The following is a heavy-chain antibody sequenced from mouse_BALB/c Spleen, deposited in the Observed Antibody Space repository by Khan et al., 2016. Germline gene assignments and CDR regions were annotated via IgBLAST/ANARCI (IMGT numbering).Heavy chain of an antibody. D-gene: IGHD2-4*01. CDR2: IDPANGNT. CDR3: ARWDYGAGFAY. J-gene: IGHJ3*01. CDR1: GFNIKDTY. V-gene: IGHV14-3*02. Sequence: VQLQQSGAELVKPGASVKLSCTASGFNIKDTYMHWVKQRPEQGLEWIGRIDPANGNTKYDPKFQGKATITADTSSNTAYLQLSSLTSEDTAVYYCARWDYGAGFAYWGQGTLVTVSA.